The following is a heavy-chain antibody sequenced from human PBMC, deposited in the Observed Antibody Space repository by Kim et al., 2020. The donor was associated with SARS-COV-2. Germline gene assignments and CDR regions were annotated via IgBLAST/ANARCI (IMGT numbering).Heavy chain of an antibody. D-gene: IGHD5-12*01. J-gene: IGHJ4*02. Sequence: PPLKSRVTISVDTSQNQFSLKLSSVTAADTAVYYCARGVEDGYPEYYFDYWGQGTLVTVSS. V-gene: IGHV4-59*09. CDR3: ARGVEDGYPEYYFDY.